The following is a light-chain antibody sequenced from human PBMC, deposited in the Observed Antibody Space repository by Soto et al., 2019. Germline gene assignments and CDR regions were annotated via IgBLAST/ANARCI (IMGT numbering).Light chain of an antibody. Sequence: QSVLTQPPSVSGAPGQRVTISCTGSSSNIGAGYDVHWYQQLPGTAPKLLIYGNSNRPSGVPDRFSGSKSGTSDSLAITGLQAEDEADYYCQSYDSSLSSHVVFGGGTKLTDL. CDR3: QSYDSSLSSHVV. CDR1: SSNIGAGYD. J-gene: IGLJ2*01. CDR2: GNS. V-gene: IGLV1-40*01.